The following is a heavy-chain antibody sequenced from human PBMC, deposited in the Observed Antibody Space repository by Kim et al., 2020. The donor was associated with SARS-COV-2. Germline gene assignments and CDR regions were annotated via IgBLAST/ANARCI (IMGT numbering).Heavy chain of an antibody. V-gene: IGHV4-34*01. Sequence: SETLSLTCAVYGGSFSGYYWSWIRQPPGKGLEWIGEINHSGSTNYNPSLKSRVTISVDTSKNQFSLKLSSVTAADMAVYYCARAYGGSIAVARYYYYGM. CDR2: INHSGST. D-gene: IGHD6-19*01. J-gene: IGHJ6*01. CDR3: ARAYGGSIAVARYYYYGM. CDR1: GGSFSGYY.